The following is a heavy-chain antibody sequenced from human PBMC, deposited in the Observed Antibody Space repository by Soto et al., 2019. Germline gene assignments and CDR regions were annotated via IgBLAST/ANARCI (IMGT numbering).Heavy chain of an antibody. CDR3: ARWTRSGGSFH. CDR2: ISSSSSYI. Sequence: GGSLRLSCAASGFTFSSYSMNWVRQAPGKGLEWVSSISSSSSYIYYADSVKGRFTISRDNAKNTLYLQMNSLRAEDTAVYYCARWTRSGGSFHWGQGTLVTVSS. V-gene: IGHV3-21*04. CDR1: GFTFSSYS. D-gene: IGHD2-15*01. J-gene: IGHJ4*02.